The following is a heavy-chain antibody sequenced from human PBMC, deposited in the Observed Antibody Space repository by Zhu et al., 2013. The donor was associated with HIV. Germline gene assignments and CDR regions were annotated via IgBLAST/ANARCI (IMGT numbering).Heavy chain of an antibody. CDR2: IIPIFGTA. Sequence: QVQLVQSGAEVKKPGSSVKVSCKASGGTFSSYAISWVRQAPGQGLEWMGGIIPIFGTANYAQKFQGRVTITADKSTSTAYMELSSLRSEDTAVYYCARGYYGSGSYFSWHYYYGMDVWGQGDHGHRLL. J-gene: IGHJ6*02. D-gene: IGHD3-10*01. CDR3: ARGYYGSGSYFSWHYYYGMDV. V-gene: IGHV1-69*06. CDR1: GGTFSSYA.